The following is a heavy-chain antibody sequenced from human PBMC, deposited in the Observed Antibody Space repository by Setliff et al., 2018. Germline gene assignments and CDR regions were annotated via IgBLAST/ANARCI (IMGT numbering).Heavy chain of an antibody. Sequence: ASVRVSCKTSGFNFITYGFSWVRQAPGQGLEWMGWISPYSGETNNAQKFQDRLSVTADTSSKTIYMELRGLTSDDTAVYFCTTSRAPRVVLAADFDLWGQGTLVT. CDR1: GFNFITYG. D-gene: IGHD2-21*01. CDR2: ISPYSGET. V-gene: IGHV1-18*01. CDR3: TTSRAPRVVLAADFDL. J-gene: IGHJ4*02.